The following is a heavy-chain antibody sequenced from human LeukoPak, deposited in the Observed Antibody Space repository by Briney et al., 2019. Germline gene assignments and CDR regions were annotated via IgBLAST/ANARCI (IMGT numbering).Heavy chain of an antibody. V-gene: IGHV1-69*13. Sequence: SAKVSCKASGYTFTNYGISWVRQAPGQGLEWMGGIIPIFGTANYAQKFQGRVTITADESTSTAYMELSSLRSEDTAVYYCASRGEYYDILTGYYLWGQGTMVAVSS. J-gene: IGHJ3*01. CDR1: GYTFTNYG. CDR2: IIPIFGTA. D-gene: IGHD3-9*01. CDR3: ASRGEYYDILTGYYL.